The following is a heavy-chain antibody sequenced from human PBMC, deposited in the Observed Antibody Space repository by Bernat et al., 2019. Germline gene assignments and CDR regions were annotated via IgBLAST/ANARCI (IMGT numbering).Heavy chain of an antibody. J-gene: IGHJ4*02. CDR2: IHNSGTT. CDR3: MGYGGKSV. V-gene: IGHV3-66*01. D-gene: IGHD5-12*01. CDR1: GFTVSNNH. Sequence: EVQLVESGGDLVQPGGSLRLSCAASGFTVSNNHVSWVRQAPVKGLDWVSFIHNSGTTHYADSVKGRFNISRDNSKNTVYLQMNSVRVEDTDENYCMGYGGKSVWGQGTLVTVSS.